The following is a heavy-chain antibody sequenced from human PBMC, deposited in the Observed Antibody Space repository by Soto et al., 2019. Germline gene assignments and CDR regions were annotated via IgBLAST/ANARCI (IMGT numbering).Heavy chain of an antibody. CDR2: IIPIFGTA. D-gene: IGHD1-7*01. CDR3: AGVTRGITGTTLDY. CDR1: GGTFSSYA. V-gene: IGHV1-69*13. Sequence: SVKVSCKASGGTFSSYAISWVRQAPGQGLEWMGGIIPIFGTANYAQKFQGRVTITADESTSTAYMELSSLRSEDTAVYYCAGVTRGITGTTLDYWGQGTLVTVSS. J-gene: IGHJ4*02.